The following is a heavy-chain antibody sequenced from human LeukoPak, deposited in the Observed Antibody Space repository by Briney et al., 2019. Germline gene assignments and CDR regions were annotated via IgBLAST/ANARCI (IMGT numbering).Heavy chain of an antibody. CDR1: GFTFSSYA. J-gene: IGHJ4*02. Sequence: GESLRLSCAASGFTFSSYAMGWVRQAPGKGLEWVSRISGMGHTYYAVPVKGRFSISRDNSMNTLYLQLSSLRAEDTAIYYCAKDLAPYYDFLSGLGFDYWGQGTLVTVSS. V-gene: IGHV3-23*01. CDR2: ISGMGHT. CDR3: AKDLAPYYDFLSGLGFDY. D-gene: IGHD3-3*01.